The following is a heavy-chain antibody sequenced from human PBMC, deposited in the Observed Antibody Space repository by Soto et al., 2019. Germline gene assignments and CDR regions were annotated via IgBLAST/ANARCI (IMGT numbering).Heavy chain of an antibody. V-gene: IGHV3-74*01. J-gene: IGHJ5*02. CDR2: VNSDGSGT. CDR3: AATGYSIGWRSS. D-gene: IGHD6-19*01. Sequence: VQLVESGGGLVQPGGSLRLSCAASGFTFSRYWMHWVRQAPGKGLVWVSHVNSDGSGTGYADFVRGLFTTSRDNAKNALYLKMNDLRAEDTAVYYCAATGYSIGWRSSWGQGTLVTVSS. CDR1: GFTFSRYW.